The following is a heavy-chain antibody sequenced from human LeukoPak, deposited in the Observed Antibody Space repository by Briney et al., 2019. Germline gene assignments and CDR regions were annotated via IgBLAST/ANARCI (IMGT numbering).Heavy chain of an antibody. Sequence: GGSLRLSCAASGFTFSRYAMHWVRQAPGKGLEWVAVISYGGSNEYYADSVKGRFTISRDSSENTLYLQMNSLRVEDTAVYYCARDDGAGGPFDYWGQGTLVSVSS. V-gene: IGHV3-30-3*01. J-gene: IGHJ4*02. CDR3: ARDDGAGGPFDY. CDR2: ISYGGSNE. CDR1: GFTFSRYA. D-gene: IGHD3-10*01.